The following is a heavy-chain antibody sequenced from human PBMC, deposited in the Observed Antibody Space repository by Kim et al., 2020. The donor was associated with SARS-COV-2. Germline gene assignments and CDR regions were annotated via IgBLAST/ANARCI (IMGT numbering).Heavy chain of an antibody. D-gene: IGHD1-7*01. J-gene: IGHJ4*02. Sequence: DSVKGRFTISRDNAINSLYLQVNSLRAEDTAVYYCARGIWTGTTSALDYWGQGTLVTVSS. CDR3: ARGIWTGTTSALDY. V-gene: IGHV3-7*01.